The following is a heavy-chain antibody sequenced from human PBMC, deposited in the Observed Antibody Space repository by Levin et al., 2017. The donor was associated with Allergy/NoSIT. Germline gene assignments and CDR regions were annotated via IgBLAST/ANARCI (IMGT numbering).Heavy chain of an antibody. CDR2: INGDGSST. D-gene: IGHD2-21*02. Sequence: GESLKISCAASGFTFNSYWMHWVRRPPGKGLVWVSRINGDGSSTTYADSVKGRFTISRDNAKNTLYLQMNSLRAEDTAVYYCARSVRLVTADSWGQGTLVTVSS. CDR3: ARSVRLVTADS. CDR1: GFTFNSYW. V-gene: IGHV3-74*01. J-gene: IGHJ4*02.